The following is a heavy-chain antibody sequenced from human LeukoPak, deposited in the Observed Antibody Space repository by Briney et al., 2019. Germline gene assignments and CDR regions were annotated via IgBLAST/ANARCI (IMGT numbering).Heavy chain of an antibody. CDR3: ASLRERSYYARGFDY. J-gene: IGHJ4*02. D-gene: IGHD1-26*01. V-gene: IGHV4-39*01. CDR2: IYYSGST. CDR1: GGSISSSSYY. Sequence: SETLSLTCTVSGGSISSSSYYWGWIRQPPGKGLEWIGSIYYSGSTYYNPSLKSRVIISVDTSKNQFSLKPSSVTAADTAVYYCASLRERSYYARGFDYWGQGTLVTVSS.